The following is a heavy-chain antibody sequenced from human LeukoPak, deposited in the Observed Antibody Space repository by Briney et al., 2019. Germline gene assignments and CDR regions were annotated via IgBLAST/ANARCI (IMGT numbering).Heavy chain of an antibody. CDR3: AMRDRGYGLDI. CDR2: INGGGDIM. D-gene: IGHD3-10*01. J-gene: IGHJ3*02. CDR1: GFSLRAYD. V-gene: IGHV3-23*01. Sequence: RGSLRLSXAASGFSLRAYDLIWVRQAPGKGMDWVSIINGGGDIMMYEDSVKGRFTISRDNSKNTFYLQMNSLRVEDTAVYYCAMRDRGYGLDIWGQGTMVTVSS.